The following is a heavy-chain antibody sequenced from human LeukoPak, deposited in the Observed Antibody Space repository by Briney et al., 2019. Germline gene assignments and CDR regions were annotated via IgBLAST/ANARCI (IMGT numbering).Heavy chain of an antibody. CDR1: GGSISSGDYY. V-gene: IGHV4-30-4*01. CDR3: ARGESSSPENAFDI. CDR2: IYYSGST. Sequence: SETLSLTCTVSGGSISSGDYYWSWIRQPPGKGLEWIGYIYYSGSTYYNPSLKSRVTISADTSKNQFSLKLSSVTAADTAVYYCARGESSSPENAFDIWGQGTMVTVSS. J-gene: IGHJ3*02. D-gene: IGHD6-6*01.